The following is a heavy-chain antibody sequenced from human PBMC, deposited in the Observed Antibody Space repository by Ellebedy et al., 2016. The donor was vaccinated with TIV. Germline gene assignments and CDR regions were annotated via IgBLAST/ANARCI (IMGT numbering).Heavy chain of an antibody. CDR1: GYTFTNYY. D-gene: IGHD5-18*01. CDR3: ARGGVQVWLHPFDY. Sequence: AASVKVSCKASGYTFTNYYIHWVLQAPGQGLEWVGVINPSGGHTTYTQNFQGRVTMTRDTSTSTVYRDLSSLRAEDTAVYYCARGGVQVWLHPFDYWGQGTLVTVSS. V-gene: IGHV1-46*03. CDR2: INPSGGHT. J-gene: IGHJ4*02.